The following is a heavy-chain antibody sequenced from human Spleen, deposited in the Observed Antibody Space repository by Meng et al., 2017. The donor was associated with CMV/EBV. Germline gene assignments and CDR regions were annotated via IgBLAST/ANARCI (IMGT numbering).Heavy chain of an antibody. V-gene: IGHV3-7*01. CDR3: ARVRNRLDGWWELSFDY. Sequence: GESLKISCAACGFTFSSHWMTWVRQAPGKGLEWVANINQDGSQKNYVDSVKGRFTISRDNAKNSLFLQMNSLRAEDTAVYYCARVRNRLDGWWELSFDYWGQGTLVTVSS. CDR2: INQDGSQK. J-gene: IGHJ4*02. D-gene: IGHD1-26*01. CDR1: GFTFSSHW.